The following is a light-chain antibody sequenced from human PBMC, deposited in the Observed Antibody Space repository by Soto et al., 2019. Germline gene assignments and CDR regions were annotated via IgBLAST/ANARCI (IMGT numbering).Light chain of an antibody. V-gene: IGKV4-1*01. CDR3: QQYYSTPWT. J-gene: IGKJ1*01. Sequence: DIMMTQSPDSLAVSLGERATINCKSSQSVLYSSNNKNYLAWYQQKPGQPPKLLIYWASTRESGVPDRFSGSGSGTDFTLTISSPQAEDVAVYYCQQYYSTPWTFGQGTKVEIK. CDR1: QSVLYSSNNKNY. CDR2: WAS.